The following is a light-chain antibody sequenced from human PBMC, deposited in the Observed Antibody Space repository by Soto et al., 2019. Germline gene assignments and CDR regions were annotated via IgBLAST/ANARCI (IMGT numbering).Light chain of an antibody. V-gene: IGLV2-23*02. CDR1: SSDVGSYNL. CDR3: CSYAGSTV. Sequence: QSALIQPASVSGSPGQSITISCTGTSSDVGSYNLVSWYQQHPGKAPKLMIYEVSKRPSGVSNRFSGSKSGNTASLTISGLQAEDEADYYCCSYAGSTVFGTGTKVTVL. J-gene: IGLJ1*01. CDR2: EVS.